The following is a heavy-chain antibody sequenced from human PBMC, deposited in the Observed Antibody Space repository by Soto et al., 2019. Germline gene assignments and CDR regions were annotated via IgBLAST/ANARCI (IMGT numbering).Heavy chain of an antibody. Sequence: QVQLVQSGAEVKKPGASVKVSCKASGYTFTSYDINWVRQATGQGLEWMGWMNPNSGHSGYAQKFQDRVTMTRNTSISTDYMEVSSLISEDTAVYYCARDPADVQDAFDIWGQGTMVTVSS. V-gene: IGHV1-8*01. CDR1: GYTFTSYD. CDR3: ARDPADVQDAFDI. J-gene: IGHJ3*02. CDR2: MNPNSGHS. D-gene: IGHD3-10*02.